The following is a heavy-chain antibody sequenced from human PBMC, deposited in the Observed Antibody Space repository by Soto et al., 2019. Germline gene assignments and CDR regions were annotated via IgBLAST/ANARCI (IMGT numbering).Heavy chain of an antibody. CDR1: GFTFSSYS. D-gene: IGHD3-3*01. Sequence: EVQLVESGGGLVKPGGSLRLSCAASGFTFSSYSMNWVRQAPGKGLGWVSSISSISSYIYYADSVKGRFTISRDNAKTSLYLQTNSLRAEDTAVYYCARDEYDFWSGSPGGYCDYWGQGTLVTVSS. V-gene: IGHV3-21*01. J-gene: IGHJ4*02. CDR2: ISSISSYI. CDR3: ARDEYDFWSGSPGGYCDY.